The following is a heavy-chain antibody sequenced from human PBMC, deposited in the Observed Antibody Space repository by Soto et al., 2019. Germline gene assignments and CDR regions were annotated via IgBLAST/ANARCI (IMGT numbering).Heavy chain of an antibody. D-gene: IGHD2-2*01. V-gene: IGHV3-23*01. CDR3: EKMPSSYYYYYGMDV. CDR2: ISGSGGST. J-gene: IGHJ6*02. CDR1: GFTFSSYA. Sequence: EVQLLESGGGLVQPGGSLRLSCAASGFTFSSYAMSWVRQAPGKGLEWVSAISGSGGSTYYADSVKGRFTISRDNSKNTLYLQMNSLRAEDTAVYYCEKMPSSYYYYYGMDVWGQGTTVTVSS.